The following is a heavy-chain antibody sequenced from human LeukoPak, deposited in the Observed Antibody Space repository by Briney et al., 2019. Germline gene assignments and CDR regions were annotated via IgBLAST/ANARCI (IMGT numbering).Heavy chain of an antibody. J-gene: IGHJ4*02. D-gene: IGHD3-22*01. Sequence: SETLSLTCTVSGGSISSSSYYWGWIRQPPGKGLECIGEINHSGSTNYNPSLKSRVTISVDTSKNQISLRLNSVTAADTAVYYCGRDSRGPDSWGQGTLVTVSS. CDR2: INHSGST. CDR1: GGSISSSSYY. CDR3: GRDSRGPDS. V-gene: IGHV4-39*07.